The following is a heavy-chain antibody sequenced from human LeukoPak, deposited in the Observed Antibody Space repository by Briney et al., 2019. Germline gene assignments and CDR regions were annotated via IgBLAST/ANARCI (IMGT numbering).Heavy chain of an antibody. CDR2: IYYSGST. CDR1: GFTFSSYG. J-gene: IGHJ4*02. V-gene: IGHV4-39*01. D-gene: IGHD5-18*01. CDR3: ARLNRRIQLWSHFDY. Sequence: PGGSLRLSCAASGFTFSSYGMHWVRQAPGKGLEWIGSIYYSGSTYYNPSLKSRVTISVDTSKNQFSLKLSSVTAADTAVYYCARLNRRIQLWSHFDYWGQGTLVTVSS.